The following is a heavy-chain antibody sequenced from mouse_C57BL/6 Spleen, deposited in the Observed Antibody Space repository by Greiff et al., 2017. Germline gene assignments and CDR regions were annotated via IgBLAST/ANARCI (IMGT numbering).Heavy chain of an antibody. V-gene: IGHV1-64*01. CDR1: GYTFTSYW. J-gene: IGHJ3*01. Sequence: QVQLQQSGAELVKPGASVKLSCKASGYTFTSYWMHWVKQRPGQGLEWIGMIHPNSGSTNYNEKFKSKATLTVDKSSSTAYMQLSSLTSEDSAVYYCARGDYGKWFAYWGQGTPVTVSA. CDR2: IHPNSGST. CDR3: ARGDYGKWFAY. D-gene: IGHD2-1*01.